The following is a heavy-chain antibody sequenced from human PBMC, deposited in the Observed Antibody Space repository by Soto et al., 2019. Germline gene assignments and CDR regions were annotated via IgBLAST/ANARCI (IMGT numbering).Heavy chain of an antibody. J-gene: IGHJ3*02. CDR1: GFTFSSYA. D-gene: IGHD1-26*01. CDR2: ISINGGST. V-gene: IGHV3-64D*06. Sequence: GGSLSLSCSASGFTFSSYAMHWVRQAPGKGLEYVSAISINGGSTYYADSVKGRFTISRDNSKNTLYLQMSSLRAEDTAVYYCVKGGSVVGAIRTYAFDIWGQGTMVTVSS. CDR3: VKGGSVVGAIRTYAFDI.